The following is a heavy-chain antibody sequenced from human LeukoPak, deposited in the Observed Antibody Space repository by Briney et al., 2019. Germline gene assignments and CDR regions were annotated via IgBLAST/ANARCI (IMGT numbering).Heavy chain of an antibody. D-gene: IGHD3-22*01. V-gene: IGHV4-34*01. CDR2: INHRGST. CDR3: ARTYYDRAY. Sequence: SETLSLICGVYGGSFSGYYWSWIRQPRGKGLEWIGEINHRGSTNYNPSLKSRVTISVDTSKNQFSLKLSSVTGAGTAVYYCARTYYDRAYWGERTLVTVSS. J-gene: IGHJ4*02. CDR1: GGSFSGYY.